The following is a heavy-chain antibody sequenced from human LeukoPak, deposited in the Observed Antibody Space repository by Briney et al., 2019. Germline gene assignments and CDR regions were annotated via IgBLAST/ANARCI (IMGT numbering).Heavy chain of an antibody. Sequence: SVKVSCKASGFTFTSSAMQWVRQARGQRLEWLGWIVVGSGNTNYAQKFQERVTITRDMSTSTAYMELSSLRSEDTAVYYCAADLKDVVDRVPAYYFDYWGQGTLVTVSS. J-gene: IGHJ4*02. D-gene: IGHD2-21*01. CDR3: AADLKDVVDRVPAYYFDY. V-gene: IGHV1-58*02. CDR2: IVVGSGNT. CDR1: GFTFTSSA.